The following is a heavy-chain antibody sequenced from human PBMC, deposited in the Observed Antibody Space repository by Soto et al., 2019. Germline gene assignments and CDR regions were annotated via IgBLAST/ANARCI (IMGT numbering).Heavy chain of an antibody. J-gene: IGHJ5*02. CDR1: GYTFNRHD. Sequence: QVQLVQSGAEVKKSGASVRISCKASGYTFNRHDINWVRQATGQGPEWIGWMNPNSGNTGYAQKFQGRVSMTTDTSTTTAYMELRSLRSDDTAVYYCARVVPGAEAWFGPWGQGTLVTVSS. V-gene: IGHV1-8*01. CDR2: MNPNSGNT. CDR3: ARVVPGAEAWFGP. D-gene: IGHD2-2*01.